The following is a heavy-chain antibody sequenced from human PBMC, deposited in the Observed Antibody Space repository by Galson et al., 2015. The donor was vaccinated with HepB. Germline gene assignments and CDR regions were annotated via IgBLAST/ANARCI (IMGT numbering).Heavy chain of an antibody. D-gene: IGHD7-27*01. Sequence: ETLSLTCTVSGGSISRYYWSWIRQPPGKGLEWIGYIYNNGGTNYNPSLKSRVTISVDTSKNQFSLKLSSVTAADTAVYYCARGGPNWGSRYFDLWGRGTLVTVSS. J-gene: IGHJ2*01. V-gene: IGHV4-59*01. CDR2: IYNNGGT. CDR1: GGSISRYY. CDR3: ARGGPNWGSRYFDL.